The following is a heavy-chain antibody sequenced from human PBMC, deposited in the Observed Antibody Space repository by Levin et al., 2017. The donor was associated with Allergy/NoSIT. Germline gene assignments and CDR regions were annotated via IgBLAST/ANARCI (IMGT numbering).Heavy chain of an antibody. J-gene: IGHJ5*02. CDR1: GFSFRTYA. Sequence: GESLKISCAASGFSFRTYAMHWVRQAPGRGLEWVAIIYNDGNNKYYADSVKGRFTISSDTSKNMLYLQMNSLRAEETAIYYCARDYESYSSYWYGWFDPWGQGTLVTVSS. CDR3: ARDYESYSSYWYGWFDP. CDR2: IYNDGNNK. V-gene: IGHV3-33*01. D-gene: IGHD6-19*01.